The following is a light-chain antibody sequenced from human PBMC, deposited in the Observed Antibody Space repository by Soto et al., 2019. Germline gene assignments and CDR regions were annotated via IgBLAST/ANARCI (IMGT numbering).Light chain of an antibody. Sequence: EIVLTQSPDTLSLSPGKRATLSCRASQSLSINYLAWYQQKPGQAPRLLIYGASSRATGIPDRFSGSGSGTDFTLTISRLEPEDFAVYYCQQYGSSPRTFGQGTKVDIK. CDR3: QQYGSSPRT. CDR2: GAS. V-gene: IGKV3-20*01. J-gene: IGKJ1*01. CDR1: QSLSINY.